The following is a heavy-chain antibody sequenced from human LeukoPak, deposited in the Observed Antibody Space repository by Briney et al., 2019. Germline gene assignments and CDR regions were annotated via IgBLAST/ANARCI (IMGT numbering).Heavy chain of an antibody. CDR2: ISAYNGNT. J-gene: IGHJ4*02. CDR1: GYTFTSYG. D-gene: IGHD3-9*01. CDR3: ARGGYDILAEGDYFDY. Sequence: ASVKVSCKASGYTFTSYGISWVRQAPGQGLEWMGWISAYNGNTNYAQKLQGRVTMTTDTSTSTAYVELRSLRSDDTAVYYCARGGYDILAEGDYFDYWGQGTLVTVSS. V-gene: IGHV1-18*01.